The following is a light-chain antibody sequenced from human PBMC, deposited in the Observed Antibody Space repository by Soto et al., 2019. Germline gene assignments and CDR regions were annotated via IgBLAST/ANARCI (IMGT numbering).Light chain of an antibody. J-gene: IGLJ1*01. CDR1: SSDVGGYNY. CDR3: SSYTSSSSYV. V-gene: IGLV2-14*01. Sequence: QSVLTQPASVSGSPGQSITISCTGTSSDVGGYNYVSWYQQHPGKAPKLMIYEVSNRPSGVSNRFSGSKSGNTASLTISGLQAEDEADYYCSSYTSSSSYVFGNGKKVTV. CDR2: EVS.